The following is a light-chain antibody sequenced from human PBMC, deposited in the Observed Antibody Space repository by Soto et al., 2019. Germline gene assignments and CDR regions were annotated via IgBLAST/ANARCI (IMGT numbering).Light chain of an antibody. J-gene: IGLJ1*01. V-gene: IGLV2-14*01. CDR2: EVT. CDR1: SSDVGGYDY. Sequence: QSVLAQPASVSRSPRQSITIPCTGTSSDVGGYDYVSWYQLHPGKAPKLMVFEVTHRPSGVSYRFSGSKSGNTASLTISGLQAEDEADYFCSSYSISTADLFGTGTKVTVL. CDR3: SSYSISTADL.